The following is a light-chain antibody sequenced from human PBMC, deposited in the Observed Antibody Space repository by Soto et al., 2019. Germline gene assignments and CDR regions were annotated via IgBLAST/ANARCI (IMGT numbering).Light chain of an antibody. CDR3: SSYGGRDKYV. V-gene: IGLV2-8*01. CDR1: STDVGGYNY. CDR2: EVS. Sequence: QSALTQPPSAAGSPGQSVTISCTGTSTDVGGYNYVSWYQQYPGKAPKLMIYEVSKRPSGVPDRFSGSQSGNTASLTVSGLPAEDEADDYCSSYGGRDKYVFGTGTKLTV. J-gene: IGLJ1*01.